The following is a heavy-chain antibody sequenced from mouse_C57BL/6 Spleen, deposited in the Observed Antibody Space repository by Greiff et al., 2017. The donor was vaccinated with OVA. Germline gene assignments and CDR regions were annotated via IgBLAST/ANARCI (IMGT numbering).Heavy chain of an antibody. CDR2: IDPEDGDT. V-gene: IGHV14-1*01. D-gene: IGHD1-1*01. Sequence: VQLKESGAELVRPGASVKLSCTASGFNIKDYYMHWVKQRPEQGLEWIGRIDPEDGDTEYAPKFQGKATMTADTSSNTAYLQLSSLTSEDTAVYYCTTYGSSYPHYFDYWGQGTTLTVSS. CDR1: GFNIKDYY. CDR3: TTYGSSYPHYFDY. J-gene: IGHJ2*01.